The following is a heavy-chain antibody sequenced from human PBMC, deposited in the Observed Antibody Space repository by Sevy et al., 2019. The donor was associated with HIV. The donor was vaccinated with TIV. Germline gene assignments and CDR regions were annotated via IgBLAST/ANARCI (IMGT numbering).Heavy chain of an antibody. CDR1: GFTFSNFG. CDR3: AKDLTERYSTSSGDFDY. CDR2: MWYDGNNK. J-gene: IGHJ4*02. Sequence: GGSLRLSCTASGFTFSNFGIHWVRQAPGKGLQWVALMWYDGNNKYYADSVKGRFTISRDSSKNTVYLQMNNLRAEDTAMSYCAKDLTERYSTSSGDFDYWGQGSLVTVSS. D-gene: IGHD6-6*01. V-gene: IGHV3-33*06.